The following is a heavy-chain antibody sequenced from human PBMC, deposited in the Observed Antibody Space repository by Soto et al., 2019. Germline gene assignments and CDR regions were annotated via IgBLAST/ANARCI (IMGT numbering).Heavy chain of an antibody. CDR1: GISVSSNY. D-gene: IGHD2-21*02. V-gene: IGHV3-66*01. CDR3: AGDGGCEGDSL. CDR2: TYSGGNT. J-gene: IGHJ4*02. Sequence: EVQLVESGGGLVQTGGSLRLSCAASGISVSSNYMSWVRQAPGKVLQWVSLTYSGGNTYYADSVKGRFTISRDNSKNTLYLPMTSLSAEDTAVCYCAGDGGCEGDSLWGQGTMFTVSA.